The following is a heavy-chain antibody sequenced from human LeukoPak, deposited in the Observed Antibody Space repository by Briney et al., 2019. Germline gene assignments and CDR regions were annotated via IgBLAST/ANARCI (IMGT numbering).Heavy chain of an antibody. CDR2: INHSGST. V-gene: IGHV4-34*01. CDR1: GGSFSGYY. D-gene: IGHD2-15*01. J-gene: IGHJ6*02. Sequence: SETLSLTCAVSGGSFSGYYWSWIRQPPGKGLEWIWEINHSGSTNYNPYLKSRVTISVATSKNQFSLKLSSVTDADTAVYYCARGLGCSGCSCYPNWYYGMDDWGQGTTVTVSS. CDR3: ARGLGCSGCSCYPNWYYGMDD.